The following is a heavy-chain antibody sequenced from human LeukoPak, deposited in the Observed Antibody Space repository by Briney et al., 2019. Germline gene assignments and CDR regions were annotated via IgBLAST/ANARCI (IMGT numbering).Heavy chain of an antibody. D-gene: IGHD5-24*01. CDR2: INPNSGGT. Sequence: ASVKVSCKASGYTFTGYYMHWVRQAPGQGLEWMGWINPNSGGTNYAQKFQGRVTMTRDTSVSTAYMELSRLRSDDTAVYYCARGEMATILFDYWGQGTLVTVSS. V-gene: IGHV1-2*02. CDR1: GYTFTGYY. CDR3: ARGEMATILFDY. J-gene: IGHJ4*02.